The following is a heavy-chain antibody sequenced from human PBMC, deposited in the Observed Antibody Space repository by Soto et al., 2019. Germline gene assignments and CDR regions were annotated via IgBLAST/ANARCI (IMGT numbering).Heavy chain of an antibody. V-gene: IGHV3-33*01. CDR1: GFTFSSYG. J-gene: IGHJ6*02. D-gene: IGHD3-10*01. Sequence: QVRLVESGGGVVQPGRSLRLSCAASGFTFSSYGMHWVCQAPGKGLEWVAVIWYDGSNKYYADSVKGRFTISRDNSKNTLYLQMNSLRAEDTAVYYCARDTARAMVRIYYGMDVWGQGTTVTVSS. CDR3: ARDTARAMVRIYYGMDV. CDR2: IWYDGSNK.